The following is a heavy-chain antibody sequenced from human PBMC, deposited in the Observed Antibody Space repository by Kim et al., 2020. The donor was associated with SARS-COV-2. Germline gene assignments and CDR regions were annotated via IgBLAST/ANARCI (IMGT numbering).Heavy chain of an antibody. CDR2: IIPIFGTA. CDR3: ARDFGGWPAGRVSGNVWSYFDY. J-gene: IGHJ4*02. CDR1: GGTFSSYA. D-gene: IGHD6-19*01. Sequence: SVKVSCKASGGTFSSYAISWVRQAPGQGLEWMGGIIPIFGTANYAQKFQGRVTITADESTSTAYMELSSLRSEDTAVYYCARDFGGWPAGRVSGNVWSYFDYWGQGTLVTVSS. V-gene: IGHV1-69*13.